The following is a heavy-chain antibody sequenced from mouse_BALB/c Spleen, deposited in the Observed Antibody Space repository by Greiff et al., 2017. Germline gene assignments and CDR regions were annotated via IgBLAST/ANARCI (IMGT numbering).Heavy chain of an antibody. Sequence: VQLKESGGGLVKPGGSLKLSCAASGFTFSDYYMYWVRQTPEKRLEWVATISDGGSYTYYPDSVKGRFTISRDNAKNNLYLQMSSLKSEDTAMYYCARGGGWRLAYWGQGTLVTVSA. CDR1: GFTFSDYY. V-gene: IGHV5-4*02. CDR3: ARGGGWRLAY. D-gene: IGHD2-3*01. CDR2: ISDGGSYT. J-gene: IGHJ3*01.